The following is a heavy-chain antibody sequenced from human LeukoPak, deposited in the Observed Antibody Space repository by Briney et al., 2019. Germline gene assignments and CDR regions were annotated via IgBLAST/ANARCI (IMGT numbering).Heavy chain of an antibody. CDR1: GYTFTSYG. J-gene: IGHJ4*02. CDR3: ARDYPDRYGDYAVFDY. D-gene: IGHD4-17*01. CDR2: ISAYNGNT. V-gene: IGHV1-18*01. Sequence: ASVKVSCKASGYTFTSYGISWVRQAPGQGLEWMGWISAYNGNTNYAQKLQGRVTMTTDTLATTAYMELRSLRSDDTAVYYCARDYPDRYGDYAVFDYWGQGTLVTVSS.